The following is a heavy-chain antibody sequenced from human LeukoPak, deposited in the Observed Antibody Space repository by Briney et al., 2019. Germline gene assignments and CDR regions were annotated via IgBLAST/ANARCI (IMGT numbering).Heavy chain of an antibody. Sequence: PGGSLRLSCAASGFTFSSYAMSWVRQAPGKGLEWVSAISGSGGSTYYADSVKSRFTISRDSSKNTLYLQMNSLRAEDTAVYYCASGDYGNWFDPWGQGTLVTVSS. CDR1: GFTFSSYA. CDR3: ASGDYGNWFDP. J-gene: IGHJ5*02. D-gene: IGHD4/OR15-4a*01. CDR2: ISGSGGST. V-gene: IGHV3-23*01.